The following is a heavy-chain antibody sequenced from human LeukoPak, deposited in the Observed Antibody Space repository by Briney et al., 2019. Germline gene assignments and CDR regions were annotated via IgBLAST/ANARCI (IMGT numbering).Heavy chain of an antibody. Sequence: PSETLSLTCTVSGGSISSSIYYWGWIRQPPGKGLEWIGRIYYSGSPYYNPPLKSRVTISVDTSKNQFSLKLSSVTAADTAVYYCARQLAAAGHFDYWGQGTLVTVSS. D-gene: IGHD6-13*01. J-gene: IGHJ4*02. CDR2: IYYSGSP. CDR3: ARQLAAAGHFDY. CDR1: GGSISSSIYY. V-gene: IGHV4-39*01.